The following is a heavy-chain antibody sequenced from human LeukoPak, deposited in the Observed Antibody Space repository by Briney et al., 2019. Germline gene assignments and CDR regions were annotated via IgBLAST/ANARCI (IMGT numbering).Heavy chain of an antibody. Sequence: GALRLSCAASGFTFSSYAMSWVRQAPGKGLEWVSAISGSGGSTYYADSVKGRFTISRDNSKNTLYLQMNSLRAEDRAVYYCAKLCSTSECFQHWGQGTLVTVSS. CDR2: ISGSGGST. J-gene: IGHJ1*01. CDR1: GFTFSSYA. V-gene: IGHV3-23*01. D-gene: IGHD2-2*01. CDR3: AKLCSTSECFQH.